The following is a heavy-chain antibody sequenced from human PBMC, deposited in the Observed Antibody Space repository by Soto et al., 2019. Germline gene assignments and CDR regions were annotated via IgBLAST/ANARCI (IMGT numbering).Heavy chain of an antibody. V-gene: IGHV3-30*18. CDR2: ISYDGSNK. J-gene: IGHJ4*02. CDR3: AKDREFFGTSRRGYFDY. CDR1: GFTFSSYG. D-gene: IGHD2-2*01. Sequence: ESGGGVVQPGRSLRLSCVASGFTFSSYGMHWVRQAPGKGLEWVTVISYDGSNKYYADSVKGRFTISRDNSKNTLYLQMNSLRAEDTAVYYCAKDREFFGTSRRGYFDYWGQGTLVTVSS.